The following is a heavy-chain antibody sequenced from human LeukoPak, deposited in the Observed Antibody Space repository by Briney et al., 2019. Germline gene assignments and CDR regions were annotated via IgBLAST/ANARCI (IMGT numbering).Heavy chain of an antibody. V-gene: IGHV1-2*02. CDR2: INPNSGGT. CDR3: ARDRSLGFTYSPDFYFFDY. CDR1: GYTFTGYY. Sequence: ASVKVSCKASGYTFTGYYIHWVRQAPGQGLEWMAWINPNSGGTIYAQKFQDRVTVTRDTSINTAYMELSRLTSDDTAVYFCARDRSLGFTYSPDFYFFDYWGRGTLVTVSS. D-gene: IGHD4-11*01. J-gene: IGHJ4*02.